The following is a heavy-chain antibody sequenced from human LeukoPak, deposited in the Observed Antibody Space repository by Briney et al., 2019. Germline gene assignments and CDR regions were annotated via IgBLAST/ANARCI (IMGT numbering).Heavy chain of an antibody. CDR1: GFTFDDYA. CDR2: ISWNSGSI. D-gene: IGHD6-19*01. J-gene: IGHJ3*02. Sequence: PGRSLGLSCAASGFTFDDYAMHWVRQAPGKGLEWVSGISWNSGSIGYADSVKGRFTISRDNAKNSLYLQMNSLRAEDTALYYCAKDLGRIAVLWAFDIWGQGTMVTVSS. V-gene: IGHV3-9*01. CDR3: AKDLGRIAVLWAFDI.